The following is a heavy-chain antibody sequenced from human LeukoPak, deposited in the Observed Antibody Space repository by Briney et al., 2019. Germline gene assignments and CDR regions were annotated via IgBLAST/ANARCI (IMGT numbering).Heavy chain of an antibody. V-gene: IGHV1-18*01. J-gene: IGHJ6*02. CDR2: ISAYNGNT. Sequence: ASVKVSCKASGYTFTSYGISWVRQAPGQGLERMGWISAYNGNTNYAQKLQGRVTMTTDTSTSTAYMELRSLRSDDTAVYYCARDHGGITIFGVVIPSGYYYGMDVWGQGTTVTVSS. CDR1: GYTFTSYG. CDR3: ARDHGGITIFGVVIPSGYYYGMDV. D-gene: IGHD3-3*01.